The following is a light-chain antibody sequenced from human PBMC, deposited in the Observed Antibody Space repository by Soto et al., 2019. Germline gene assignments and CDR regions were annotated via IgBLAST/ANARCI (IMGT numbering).Light chain of an antibody. V-gene: IGKV1-5*01. CDR2: DAS. Sequence: DIQMTQLPSTLSASVGDRVTITCRASQNFDGWLAWYQQKPGKAPRLLIYDASTLESGVPSRFSGSVSGTEFTLTISNLQPDDFATYYCQQYNDNSFFGQGTKLEIK. J-gene: IGKJ2*01. CDR1: QNFDGW. CDR3: QQYNDNSF.